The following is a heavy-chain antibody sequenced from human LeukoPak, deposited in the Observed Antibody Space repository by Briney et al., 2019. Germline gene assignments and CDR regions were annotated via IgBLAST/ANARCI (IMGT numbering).Heavy chain of an antibody. CDR1: GFTFSSYA. CDR3: VRYKLDSSGYYACDY. CDR2: ISGSGGST. J-gene: IGHJ4*02. D-gene: IGHD3-22*01. V-gene: IGHV3-23*01. Sequence: GGSLRLSCAASGFTFSSYAMSWVRQAPGKGLEWVSAISGSGGSTYYADSVKGRFTISRDNSKNTLYLQMNRLRAEDTAVYYCVRYKLDSSGYYACDYWGQGTLVTVSS.